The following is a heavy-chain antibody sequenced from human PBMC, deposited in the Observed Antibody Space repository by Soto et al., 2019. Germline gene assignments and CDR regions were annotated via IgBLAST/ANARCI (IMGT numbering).Heavy chain of an antibody. CDR1: GYTFTGYY. CDR2: INPNSGST. Sequence: ASVKVSCKASGYTFTGYYMHWVRQAPGQGVEWMGWINPNSGSTNYAQKFQGWVTMTRDTSISTAYMELSRLRSDDTAVYYCAREGPTTDAFDIWGQGTMVTVSS. V-gene: IGHV1-2*04. CDR3: AREGPTTDAFDI. D-gene: IGHD4-17*01. J-gene: IGHJ3*02.